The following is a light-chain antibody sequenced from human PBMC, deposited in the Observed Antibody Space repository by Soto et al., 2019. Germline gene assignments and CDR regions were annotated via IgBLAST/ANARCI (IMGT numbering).Light chain of an antibody. CDR3: QQYNTYPWT. Sequence: DIQMTQSPSTLSASVGDRVTITCRASQSVSSWLAWYQQKPGRAPKLLIYDASDLQSGVPSRFSGSGSETEFTLTISSLQPDDFATYYCQQYNTYPWTFGQGTKVDIK. J-gene: IGKJ1*01. CDR1: QSVSSW. CDR2: DAS. V-gene: IGKV1-5*01.